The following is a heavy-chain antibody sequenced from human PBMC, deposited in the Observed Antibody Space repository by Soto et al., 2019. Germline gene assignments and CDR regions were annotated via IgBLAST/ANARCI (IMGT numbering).Heavy chain of an antibody. Sequence: QVQLVESGGGVVQPGRSLRLSCAASGFTFSSYGMHWVRQAPGKGLVWVAVISYDGSNKYYADSVKSRFTISRDNSKSTLYLQMNGLRAEDAAVYYCAKGPAIVLVPAAMNYYYGMDVWGQGTTVTVSS. V-gene: IGHV3-30*18. CDR2: ISYDGSNK. D-gene: IGHD2-2*01. J-gene: IGHJ6*02. CDR1: GFTFSSYG. CDR3: AKGPAIVLVPAAMNYYYGMDV.